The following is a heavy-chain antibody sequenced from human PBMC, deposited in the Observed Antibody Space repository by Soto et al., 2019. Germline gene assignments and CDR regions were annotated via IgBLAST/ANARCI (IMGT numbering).Heavy chain of an antibody. D-gene: IGHD3-22*01. J-gene: IGHJ3*02. CDR3: ARGPYYYDSSAYYYALGFDI. Sequence: QVQLQQWGAGLLKPSETLSLTCGVYGGFFSGYYWSWIRQPPGEGLEWIGEISRGGTTNYKPSLKSRVTISVDTSKNQFSLRLSSVTAADTAVYYCARGPYYYDSSAYYYALGFDIWGQGTLVTVSS. CDR2: ISRGGTT. CDR1: GGFFSGYY. V-gene: IGHV4-34*01.